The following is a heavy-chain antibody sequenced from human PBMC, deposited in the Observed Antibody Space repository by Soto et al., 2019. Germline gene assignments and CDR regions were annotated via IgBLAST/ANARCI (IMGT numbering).Heavy chain of an antibody. Sequence: SETLSLTCTVSGGSISSYYRSWIRQPPGKGLEWIGYIYYSGSTNYNPSLKSRVTISVDTSKNQFSLKLSSVTAADTAVYYCGRVRVFGVVTYDYWGQGTLVTVSS. D-gene: IGHD3-3*01. CDR1: GGSISSYY. CDR2: IYYSGST. J-gene: IGHJ4*02. V-gene: IGHV4-59*01. CDR3: GRVRVFGVVTYDY.